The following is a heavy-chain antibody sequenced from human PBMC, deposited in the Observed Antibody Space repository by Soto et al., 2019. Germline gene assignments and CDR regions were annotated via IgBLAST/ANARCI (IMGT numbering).Heavy chain of an antibody. D-gene: IGHD3-9*01. J-gene: IGHJ4*02. CDR2: IYYTGTT. V-gene: IGHV4-39*01. CDR1: GGSISSTDHF. Sequence: QLQLPESGPGLVKPSATLSLTCAVSGGSISSTDHFWGWIRQPPGTVLGRSGSIYYTGTTYYNPCLTRSVPMSVDTSKNQSSTNLSAVTAAEAGVYYCARQVTYDIFATPCQIDNWGQGSLFIVSS. CDR3: ARQVTYDIFATPCQIDN.